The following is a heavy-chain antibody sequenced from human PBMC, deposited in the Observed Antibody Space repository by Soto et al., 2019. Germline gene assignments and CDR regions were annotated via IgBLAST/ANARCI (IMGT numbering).Heavy chain of an antibody. CDR2: IYYSGST. CDR1: GGSISSYY. V-gene: IGHV4-59*08. CDR3: ARHEVTMVRGVTPFDY. D-gene: IGHD3-10*01. Sequence: ASETLSLTCTVSGGSISSYYWSWIRQPPGKGMERIGYIYYSGSTNYNPSLKSRVTISVDTSKNQFSLKLSSVTAADTAVFYCARHEVTMVRGVTPFDYWGQGTLVTVSS. J-gene: IGHJ4*02.